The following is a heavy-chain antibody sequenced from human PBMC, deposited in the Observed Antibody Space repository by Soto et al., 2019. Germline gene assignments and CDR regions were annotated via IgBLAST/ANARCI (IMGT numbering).Heavy chain of an antibody. D-gene: IGHD6-19*01. V-gene: IGHV1-3*01. Sequence: GASVKVSCKASGYTFTSYAMHWVRQAPGQRLEWMGWINAGNGNTKYSQKFQGRVTTTRDTSASTAYMELSSLRSEDTAVYYCARDGGIAVAASGYWGQGTLVTVSS. J-gene: IGHJ4*02. CDR3: ARDGGIAVAASGY. CDR2: INAGNGNT. CDR1: GYTFTSYA.